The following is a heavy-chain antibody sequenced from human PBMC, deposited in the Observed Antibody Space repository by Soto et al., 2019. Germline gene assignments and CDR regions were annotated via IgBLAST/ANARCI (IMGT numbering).Heavy chain of an antibody. J-gene: IGHJ4*02. CDR1: GFTFNNYA. V-gene: IGHV3-30*04. CDR2: ISDDGNNK. CDR3: AKDRLPAAGTYYFDN. D-gene: IGHD6-13*01. Sequence: GGSLRLSCAASGFTFNNYAMHWVRQAPGKGLEWVAVISDDGNNKYYADSVKGRFTLSRDNSKNTLSLQMNSLKAEDTAVYYCAKDRLPAAGTYYFDNWGPGTLVTVSS.